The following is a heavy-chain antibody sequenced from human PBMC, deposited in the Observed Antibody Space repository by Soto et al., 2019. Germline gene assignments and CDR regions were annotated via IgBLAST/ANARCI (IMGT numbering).Heavy chain of an antibody. CDR1: GYTFTSYA. CDR3: ASGYCSGGSCLDWFDP. J-gene: IGHJ5*02. Sequence: GGSVEGSRKGSGYTFTSYAMHLGGQGPRQRLEWMGWINAGNGNTKYSQKFQGRVTITRDTSASTAYMELSSLRSEDTAVYYCASGYCSGGSCLDWFDPWGQGTLVTVSS. D-gene: IGHD2-15*01. CDR2: INAGNGNT. V-gene: IGHV1-3*01.